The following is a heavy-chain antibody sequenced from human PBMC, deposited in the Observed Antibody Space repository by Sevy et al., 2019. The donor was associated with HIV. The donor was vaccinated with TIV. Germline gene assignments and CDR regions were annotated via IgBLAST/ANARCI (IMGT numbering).Heavy chain of an antibody. Sequence: GGSLRLSCAAFGFAYSGYGMHWVRQAPGKGLEWVAVIWYDGSNKEYADSVKGRFTISRDNSKTTLYLQMNSLRAEDTAVYYCARDKLLPVMVSMVRGALSYYFDYWGQGTLVTVSS. CDR3: ARDKLLPVMVSMVRGALSYYFDY. V-gene: IGHV3-33*01. D-gene: IGHD3-10*01. CDR1: GFAYSGYG. CDR2: IWYDGSNK. J-gene: IGHJ4*02.